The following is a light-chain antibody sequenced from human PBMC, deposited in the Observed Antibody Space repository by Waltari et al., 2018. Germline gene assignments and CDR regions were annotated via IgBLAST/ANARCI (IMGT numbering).Light chain of an antibody. Sequence: EIVLTQSPGTLSLSPGERPTLSCRASQSVSSNYLAWYQQKPGQAPRLLIYGASSRAGGIPDRFSGSGSGTDFTLTITRLEPEDFGVYYCQQYGSSPRTFGQGTKVEI. CDR2: GAS. CDR3: QQYGSSPRT. V-gene: IGKV3-20*01. CDR1: QSVSSNY. J-gene: IGKJ1*01.